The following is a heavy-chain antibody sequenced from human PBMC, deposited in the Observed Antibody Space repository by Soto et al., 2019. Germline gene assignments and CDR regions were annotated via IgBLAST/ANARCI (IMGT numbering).Heavy chain of an antibody. Sequence: QVPVVQSGAEVKKPGASVKASCKASGYTFTSYEINWVRPANGQGLEWMGWMNHNSGDTGYAKKFQGRLTKTRNTSISTAYMELSSLRSEDTAVYYCARGEWLWVGELLRWGQGTLVTVSS. CDR1: GYTFTSYE. V-gene: IGHV1-8*01. CDR2: MNHNSGDT. CDR3: ARGEWLWVGELLR. D-gene: IGHD3-10*01. J-gene: IGHJ4*02.